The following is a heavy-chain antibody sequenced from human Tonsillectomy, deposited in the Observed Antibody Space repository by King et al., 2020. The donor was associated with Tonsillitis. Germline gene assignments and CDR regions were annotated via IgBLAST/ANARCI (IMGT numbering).Heavy chain of an antibody. CDR1: GYTFTNYY. Sequence: QLVQSGAEVKKPGASVKVSCRTSGYTFTNYYMHWVRQAPAQGLEWMGIINPSGGGTSYAQKFQGRVTMTRDTSTSTVYMELSSLRSEDTAVYYCASGHLDTAMGTFDSWGQGTLVTVSS. CDR3: ASGHLDTAMGTFDS. D-gene: IGHD5-18*01. CDR2: INPSGGGT. J-gene: IGHJ4*02. V-gene: IGHV1-46*01.